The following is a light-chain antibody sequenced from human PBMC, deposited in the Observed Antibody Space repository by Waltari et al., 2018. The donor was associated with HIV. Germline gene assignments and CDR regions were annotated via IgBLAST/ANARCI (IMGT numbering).Light chain of an antibody. CDR3: QAWDSSTVV. Sequence: SYELTQPPSVSVSPGQTASITCSGDNLGDKYACWYQQKPGQSPVLVIYQDSKRPSGIHERVSGSNSGNTATLTISGTQAMDEADYYCQAWDSSTVVFGGGTKLTVL. J-gene: IGLJ2*01. V-gene: IGLV3-1*01. CDR1: NLGDKY. CDR2: QDS.